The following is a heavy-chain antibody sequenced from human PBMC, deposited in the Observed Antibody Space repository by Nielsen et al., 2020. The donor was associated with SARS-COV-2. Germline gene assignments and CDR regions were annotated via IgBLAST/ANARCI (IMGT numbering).Heavy chain of an antibody. CDR2: MNPNSGNT. V-gene: IGHV1-8*02. CDR3: ARVHEQITGIPFDYYYGMDV. Sequence: ASVKVSCKASGYTFTGYYMHWVRQATGQGLEWMGWMNPNSGNTGYAQKFQGRVTMTRNTSISTAYMELSNLRSEDTAVYYCARVHEQITGIPFDYYYGMDVWGQGTTVTVSS. J-gene: IGHJ6*02. CDR1: GYTFTGYY. D-gene: IGHD1-20*01.